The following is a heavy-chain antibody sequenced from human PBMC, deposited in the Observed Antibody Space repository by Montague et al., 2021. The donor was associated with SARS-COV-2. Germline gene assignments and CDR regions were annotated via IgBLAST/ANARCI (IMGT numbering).Heavy chain of an antibody. J-gene: IGHJ4*02. CDR1: GFTFDDYA. Sequence: SLRLSCAASGFTFDDYALHWVRQVPGKGLEWVSGISRNSASVDFADSVKGRFTISRDNAKNSLYLHMKIARVEDTALYYCAKDIAPVAGSFGSWGQGTLVTVSS. V-gene: IGHV3-9*01. D-gene: IGHD6-19*01. CDR2: ISRNSASV. CDR3: AKDIAPVAGSFGS.